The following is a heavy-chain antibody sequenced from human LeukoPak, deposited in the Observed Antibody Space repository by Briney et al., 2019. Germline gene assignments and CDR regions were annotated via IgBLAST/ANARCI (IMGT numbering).Heavy chain of an antibody. CDR3: ARATLFYYYDSSGQRSYDAFDI. CDR1: GYTFTVYY. Sequence: GASVKVSCTASGYTFTVYYMHWVRQGPGQGLEWMGWINPNSGGTNSAQKFQGRVTMTRDTSISTAYMELTRLRSDDTAVYYCARATLFYYYDSSGQRSYDAFDIWGQGTMVTVSS. V-gene: IGHV1-2*02. D-gene: IGHD3-22*01. J-gene: IGHJ3*02. CDR2: INPNSGGT.